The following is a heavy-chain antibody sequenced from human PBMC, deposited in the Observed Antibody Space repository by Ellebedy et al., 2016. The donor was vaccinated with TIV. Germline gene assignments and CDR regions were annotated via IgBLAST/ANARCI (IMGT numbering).Heavy chain of an antibody. V-gene: IGHV4-39*07. D-gene: IGHD3-10*01. J-gene: IGHJ4*02. Sequence: SETLSLXCTVSGGSVSSGSYYWSWIRQPPGKGLEWIGEINHSGSTNYNPSLKSRVTISVDTSKNQFSLKLSSVTAADTAVYYCARLIPSGSGRDFDYWGQGTLVTVSS. CDR2: INHSGST. CDR3: ARLIPSGSGRDFDY. CDR1: GGSVSSGSYY.